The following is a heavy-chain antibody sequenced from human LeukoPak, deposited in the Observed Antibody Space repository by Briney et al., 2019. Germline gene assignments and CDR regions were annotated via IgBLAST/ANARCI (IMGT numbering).Heavy chain of an antibody. D-gene: IGHD6-6*01. V-gene: IGHV1-69*05. J-gene: IGHJ3*02. CDR3: ASGVGSSSPFDAFDI. Sequence: GSSVKVSCKASGGTFSSYAISWVRQAPGQGLEWMGGINPIFGTANYAQKFQGRVTITTDESTSAAYMELSSLRSEDTAVYYCASGVGSSSPFDAFDIWAKGQWSPSLQ. CDR1: GGTFSSYA. CDR2: INPIFGTA.